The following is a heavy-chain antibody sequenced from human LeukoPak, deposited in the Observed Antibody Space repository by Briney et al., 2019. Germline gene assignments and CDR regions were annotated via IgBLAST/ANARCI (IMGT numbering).Heavy chain of an antibody. D-gene: IGHD2/OR15-2a*01. CDR1: GYTFTSYD. CDR2: INPSGGST. V-gene: IGHV1-46*01. CDR3: ARVLTGYYFDY. J-gene: IGHJ4*02. Sequence: ASVKVSCKASGYTFTSYDINWVRQATGQGLEWMGIINPSGGSTSYAQKFQGRVTMTRDMSTSTVYMELSSLRSEDTAVYYCARVLTGYYFDYWGQGTLVTVSS.